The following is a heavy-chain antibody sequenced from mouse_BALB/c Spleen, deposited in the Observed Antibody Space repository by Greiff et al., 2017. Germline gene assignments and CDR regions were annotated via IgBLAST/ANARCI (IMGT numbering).Heavy chain of an antibody. CDR2: INPDSSTI. Sequence: EGQLQESGGGLVQPGGSLKLSCAASGFDFSRYWMSWVRQAPGKGLEWIGEINPDSSTINYTPSLKDKFIISRDNAKNTLYLQMSKVRSEDTALYYCARRGYDYDGGAWFAYWGQGTLVTVSA. V-gene: IGHV4-1*02. CDR1: GFDFSRYW. CDR3: ARRGYDYDGGAWFAY. J-gene: IGHJ3*01. D-gene: IGHD2-4*01.